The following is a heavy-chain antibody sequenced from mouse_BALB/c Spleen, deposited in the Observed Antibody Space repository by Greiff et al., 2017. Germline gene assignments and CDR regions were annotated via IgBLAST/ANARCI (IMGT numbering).Heavy chain of an antibody. J-gene: IGHJ4*01. Sequence: DVMLVESGGGLVQPGGSRKLSCAASGFTFSSFGMHWVRQAPEKGLEWVAYISSGSSTIYYADTVKGRFTISRDNPKNTLFLQMTSLRSEDTAMYYCARYDYYGSSSAMDYWGQGTSVTVSA. V-gene: IGHV5-17*02. D-gene: IGHD1-1*01. CDR2: ISSGSSTI. CDR1: GFTFSSFG. CDR3: ARYDYYGSSSAMDY.